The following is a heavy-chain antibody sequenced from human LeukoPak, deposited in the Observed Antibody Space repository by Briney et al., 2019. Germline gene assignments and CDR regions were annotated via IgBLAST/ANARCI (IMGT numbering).Heavy chain of an antibody. CDR1: GFTFSSYS. Sequence: SGGSLRLSCAASGFTFSSYSMNWVRQAPGKGLEWVSSISSSSSYIYYADSVKGRFTISRDNAKNSLYLQMNSLRAEDTAVYYCARVPETVLTGFDTIYAFDTWGQGTMVTVSS. CDR2: ISSSSSYI. CDR3: ARVPETVLTGFDTIYAFDT. V-gene: IGHV3-21*01. D-gene: IGHD3-9*01. J-gene: IGHJ3*02.